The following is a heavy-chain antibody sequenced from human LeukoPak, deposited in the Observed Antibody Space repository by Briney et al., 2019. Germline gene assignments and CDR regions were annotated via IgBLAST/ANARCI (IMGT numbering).Heavy chain of an antibody. V-gene: IGHV4-4*09. J-gene: IGHJ4*02. CDR3: ARQFRYNWIPFDY. CDR2: IYTSGST. D-gene: IGHD1-20*01. CDR1: GGSISSYY. Sequence: SETLSLTCTVSGGSISSYYWSWIRQPPGKGLEWIGYIYTSGSTNYNPSLKSRVTISEDTSKNQFSLKLSSVTAADTAVYYCARQFRYNWIPFDYWGQGTLVTVSS.